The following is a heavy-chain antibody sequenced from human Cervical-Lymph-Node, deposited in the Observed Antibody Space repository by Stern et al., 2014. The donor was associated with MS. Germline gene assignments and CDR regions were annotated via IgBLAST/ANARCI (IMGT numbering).Heavy chain of an antibody. CDR2: IGGSSSTI. Sequence: VQLVQSGGGLVQPGGSLRLSCAASGFTFSSYSMNWVRQAPGKGLEWVSYIGGSSSTIYYADSVKGRFTISRDNANNSLYLQMNSLRAEDTSVYYCARSPYGDPYYFDSWGQGTLVTVS. V-gene: IGHV3-48*01. D-gene: IGHD4-17*01. CDR1: GFTFSSYS. J-gene: IGHJ4*02. CDR3: ARSPYGDPYYFDS.